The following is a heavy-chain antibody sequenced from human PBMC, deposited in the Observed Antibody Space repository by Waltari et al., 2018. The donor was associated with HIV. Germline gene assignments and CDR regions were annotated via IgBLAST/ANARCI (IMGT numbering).Heavy chain of an antibody. CDR2: IFSGGSK. D-gene: IGHD2-21*02. J-gene: IGHJ6*02. CDR3: ASIAYCGGDCYPRGMDV. CDR1: GFTVSSNY. Sequence: EVQLVESGGGLVQPGGSLRLSCAASGFTVSSNYMSWVRQAPGKGVGWVSVIFSGGSKYYADSLKGRFTISRDNSKNTLYLQMNSLRAEDTAVYYCASIAYCGGDCYPRGMDVWGQGTTVTVSS. V-gene: IGHV3-66*01.